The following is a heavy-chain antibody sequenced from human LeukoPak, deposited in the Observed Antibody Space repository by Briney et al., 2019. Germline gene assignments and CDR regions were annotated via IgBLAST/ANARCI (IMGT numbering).Heavy chain of an antibody. CDR3: ARISAYGDYYFDY. CDR2: IDWDDDK. J-gene: IGHJ4*02. Sequence: SGPTLVNPTQTLTLTCTFSGFSLITSGMCVSWIRQPPGKAREWLALIDWDDDKYYSTSLKTRLPISKDTFKNQVVLTMTNMDPVDTATYYCARISAYGDYYFDYWGQGTLVTVSS. CDR1: GFSLITSGMC. V-gene: IGHV2-70*01. D-gene: IGHD4-17*01.